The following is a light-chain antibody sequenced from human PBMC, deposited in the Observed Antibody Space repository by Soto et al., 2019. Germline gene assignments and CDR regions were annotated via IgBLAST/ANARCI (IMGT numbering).Light chain of an antibody. J-gene: IGKJ1*01. CDR3: PQYGSPPT. V-gene: IGKV3-20*01. CDR1: QSVSSSY. Sequence: EIVLTQSPGTLSLSPGERATLSCRSSQSVSSSYLAWYQQKPGQAPRLLIYDVSSRATGIPDRFSGSGSGTDFTLTISRLEPDDFAVYYCPQYGSPPTVGRGPKVEIK. CDR2: DVS.